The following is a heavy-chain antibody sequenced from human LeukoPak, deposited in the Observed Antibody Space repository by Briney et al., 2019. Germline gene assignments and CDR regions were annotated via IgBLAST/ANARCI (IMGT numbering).Heavy chain of an antibody. D-gene: IGHD5-12*01. CDR1: GGSISSSSYY. CDR3: ARDQGGYSGYDTNWFDP. J-gene: IGHJ5*02. V-gene: IGHV4-39*07. CDR2: IYYSGST. Sequence: KSSETLSLTCTVSGGSISSSSYYWGWIRQPPGKGLEWIGSIYYSGSTYYNPSLKSRVTISVDTSKNQFSLKLSSVTAADTAVYYCARDQGGYSGYDTNWFDPWGQGTLVTVSS.